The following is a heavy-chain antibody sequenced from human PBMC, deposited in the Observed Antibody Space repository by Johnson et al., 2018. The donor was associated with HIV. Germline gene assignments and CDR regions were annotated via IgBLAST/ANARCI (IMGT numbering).Heavy chain of an antibody. CDR1: VFTFSGYG. J-gene: IGHJ3*02. CDR3: GRGGLGDVFDI. D-gene: IGHD3-16*01. Sequence: VQLVESGGGLVKPGGSLRLSCAASVFTFSGYGMHWVRQAPGKGLEWVSYIDSSGSGIYYADSVKGRFTISRDNAKNSLYLQMNSLRAEDTVVYYGGRGGLGDVFDIWGQGTMVTVSS. CDR2: IDSSGSGI. V-gene: IGHV3-11*04.